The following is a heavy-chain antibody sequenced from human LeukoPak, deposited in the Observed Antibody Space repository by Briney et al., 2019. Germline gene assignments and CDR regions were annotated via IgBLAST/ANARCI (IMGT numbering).Heavy chain of an antibody. J-gene: IGHJ5*02. Sequence: SVKVSCKASGGTFSTYAINWVRQAHGQGMEWKGGIIPILGRAIYAQKVQGRDTITADEYTSKDSMELHSLRSRDTAASECAIDILNWFDLWGQGTLVTVSS. CDR3: AIDILNWFDL. CDR1: GGTFSTYA. V-gene: IGHV1-69*10. CDR2: IIPILGRA.